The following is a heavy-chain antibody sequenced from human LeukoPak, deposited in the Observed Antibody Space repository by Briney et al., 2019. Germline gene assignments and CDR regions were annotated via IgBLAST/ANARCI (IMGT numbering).Heavy chain of an antibody. CDR1: GFTFSSHW. V-gene: IGHV3-74*01. J-gene: IGHJ4*02. D-gene: IGHD6-19*01. CDR3: ARGMDSSGDDY. Sequence: GGSLRLSCAASGFTFSSHWMHWVRQAPGKGLVWLSRIKSDGSSTSYADSVKGRFTISRDNAKNTLYLQMNSLRADDTAVYYCARGMDSSGDDYWGQGTLVAVSS. CDR2: IKSDGSST.